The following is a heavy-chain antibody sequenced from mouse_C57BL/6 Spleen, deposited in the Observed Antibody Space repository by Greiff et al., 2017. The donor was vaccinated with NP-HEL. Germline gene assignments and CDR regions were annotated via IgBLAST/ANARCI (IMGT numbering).Heavy chain of an antibody. D-gene: IGHD1-2*01. J-gene: IGHJ4*01. V-gene: IGHV1-72*01. CDR3: ARSRDGRYAMDD. Sequence: QVQLQQPGAELVKPGASVKLSCKASGYTFTSYWMYWVKQRPGRGLEWIGRIVPNSGGTKYNEKFTSKATLTVDKPSSTAYMQISSLTSEDAAVYYCARSRDGRYAMDDWGQGTSVTVSS. CDR2: IVPNSGGT. CDR1: GYTFTSYW.